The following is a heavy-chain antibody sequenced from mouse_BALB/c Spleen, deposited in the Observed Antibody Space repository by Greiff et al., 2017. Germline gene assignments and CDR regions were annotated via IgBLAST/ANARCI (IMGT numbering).Heavy chain of an antibody. Sequence: DVKLVESGGGLVQPGGSLRLSCATSGFTFTDYYMSWVRQPPGKALEWLGFIRNKANGYTTEYSASVKGRFTISRDNSQSILYLQMNTLRAEDSATYYCARDMDGNYLYAMDYWGQGTSVTVSS. CDR1: GFTFTDYY. CDR3: ARDMDGNYLYAMDY. CDR2: IRNKANGYTT. J-gene: IGHJ4*01. V-gene: IGHV7-3*02. D-gene: IGHD2-1*01.